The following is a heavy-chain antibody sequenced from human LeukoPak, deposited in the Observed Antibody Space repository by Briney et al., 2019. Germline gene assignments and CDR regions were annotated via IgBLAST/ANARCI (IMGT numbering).Heavy chain of an antibody. Sequence: GGSLRLSCAASGFTFSSYAMHWVRQAPGKGLEWVAVISYDGSNKYYADSVKGRFTISRDNSKNTLYQQMNSLRAEDTAVYYCAGTWIQLWFAAFDIWGQGTMVTVSS. J-gene: IGHJ3*02. V-gene: IGHV3-30-3*01. CDR2: ISYDGSNK. CDR3: AGTWIQLWFAAFDI. CDR1: GFTFSSYA. D-gene: IGHD5-18*01.